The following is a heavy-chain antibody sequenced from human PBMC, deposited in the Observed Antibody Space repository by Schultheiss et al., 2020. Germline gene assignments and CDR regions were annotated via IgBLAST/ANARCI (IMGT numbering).Heavy chain of an antibody. CDR1: GGSFSGYY. CDR3: ARDCIAVAGTNYYYYGMDV. J-gene: IGHJ6*02. Sequence: SETLSLTCAVYGGSFSGYYWSWIRQPAGKGLEWIGEIYHSGSTNYNPSLKSRVTISVDTSKNQFSLKLSSVTAADTAVYYCARDCIAVAGTNYYYYGMDVWGQGTTVTVSS. V-gene: IGHV4-34*01. D-gene: IGHD6-19*01. CDR2: IYHSGST.